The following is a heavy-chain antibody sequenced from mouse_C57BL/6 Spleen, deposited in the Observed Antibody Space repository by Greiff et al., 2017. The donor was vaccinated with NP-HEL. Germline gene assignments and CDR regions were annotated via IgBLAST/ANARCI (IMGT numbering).Heavy chain of an antibody. CDR1: GYTFTSYW. Sequence: QVHVKQPGAELVRPGSSVKLSCKASGYTFTSYWMHWVKQRPIQGLEWIGNIDPSDSETHYNQKFKDKATLTVDKSSSTAYMQLSSLTSEDSAVYYCARDYGSSDYAMDYWGQGTSVTVSS. J-gene: IGHJ4*01. CDR2: IDPSDSET. CDR3: ARDYGSSDYAMDY. V-gene: IGHV1-52*01. D-gene: IGHD1-1*01.